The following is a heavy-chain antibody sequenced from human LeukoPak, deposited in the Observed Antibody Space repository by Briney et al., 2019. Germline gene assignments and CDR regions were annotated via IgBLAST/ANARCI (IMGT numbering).Heavy chain of an antibody. Sequence: GASVKVSCKASGYTFTSYDINWVRQATGQGLEWMGWMNPNSGNTGYAQKFQGRVTMTRNTSISTAYMELSSLRSEDTAVYYCARATPVWAKSYYGMDVWGQGTTVTVSS. CDR1: GYTFTSYD. CDR2: MNPNSGNT. J-gene: IGHJ6*02. V-gene: IGHV1-8*01. D-gene: IGHD7-27*01. CDR3: ARATPVWAKSYYGMDV.